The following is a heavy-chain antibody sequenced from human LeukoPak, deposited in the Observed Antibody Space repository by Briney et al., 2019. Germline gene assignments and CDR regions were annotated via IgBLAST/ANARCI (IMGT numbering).Heavy chain of an antibody. CDR2: SDPKSGAT. V-gene: IGHV1-2*02. CDR3: ARGPSITMVRGGQWYYYMDV. D-gene: IGHD3-10*01. Sequence: GASVKVSCKTSGYTFTSYYIHWLRQAPGQRFEWMGWSDPKSGATKYEHFQGRVTMTRDTSISTAYMELSRLTSDDTAVYYCARGPSITMVRGGQWYYYMDVWGKGTTVTISS. CDR1: GYTFTSYY. J-gene: IGHJ6*03.